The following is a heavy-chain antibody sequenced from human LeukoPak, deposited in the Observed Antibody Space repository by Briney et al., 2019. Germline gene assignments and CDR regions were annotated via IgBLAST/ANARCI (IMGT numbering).Heavy chain of an antibody. V-gene: IGHV3-7*01. CDR3: ARVGQWLVSFHYYFDY. Sequence: GGSLRLSCAASGFTFSSYWMSWVRQAPGKGLEWVANIKQDGSEKYYVDSVKGRFTISRDNAQNSLYLQMNSLRAEDTAVYYCARVGQWLVSFHYYFDYWGQGTLVTVSS. J-gene: IGHJ4*02. D-gene: IGHD6-19*01. CDR1: GFTFSSYW. CDR2: IKQDGSEK.